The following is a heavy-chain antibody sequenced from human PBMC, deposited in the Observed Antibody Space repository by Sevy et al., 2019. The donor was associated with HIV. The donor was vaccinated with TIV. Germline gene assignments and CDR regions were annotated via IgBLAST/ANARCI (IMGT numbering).Heavy chain of an antibody. CDR2: ISYDGNNK. D-gene: IGHD2-21*01. J-gene: IGHJ5*02. CDR3: ARDAAEGPYGDTFFSNWFDA. Sequence: GGSLRLSCAASGFTFSNYPMYWVRQAPGRGLEWVATISYDGNNKYYADSVKGRFTISRDNSKNTLYLQMNTVRAEDTALYYCARDAAEGPYGDTFFSNWFDAWGQRTLVTVSS. CDR1: GFTFSNYP. V-gene: IGHV3-30*04.